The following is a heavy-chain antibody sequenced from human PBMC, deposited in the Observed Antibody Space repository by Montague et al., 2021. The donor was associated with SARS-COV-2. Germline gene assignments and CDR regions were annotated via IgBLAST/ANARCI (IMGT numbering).Heavy chain of an antibody. CDR3: ARDGGTVTTFLGVGYIRGGLNWFDA. D-gene: IGHD4-17*01. CDR1: GASISSSSYY. V-gene: IGHV4-39*07. Sequence: SETLSLTCTVSGASISSSSYYWGWIRQPPGKGLEWIGSIYYSGSTYYNPSLKSRVTISVDTSKNQFSLKLSSVTAADTAVYYCARDGGTVTTFLGVGYIRGGLNWFDAWGQGTLVTVSS. J-gene: IGHJ5*02. CDR2: IYYSGST.